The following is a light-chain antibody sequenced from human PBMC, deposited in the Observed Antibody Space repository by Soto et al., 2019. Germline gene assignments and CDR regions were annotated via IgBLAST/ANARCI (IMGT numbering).Light chain of an antibody. J-gene: IGKJ4*01. V-gene: IGKV3-11*01. CDR3: QQRSNWPPDT. Sequence: EIVLTQSPATLSLSPGERATLSCRASQSVSSYLAWYQQKPGQAPRLLIYDASNRATGIPARFSGSGSGTXXTXTXSSXEPEDFAVYYCQQRSNWPPDTFGGGTKVEIK. CDR1: QSVSSY. CDR2: DAS.